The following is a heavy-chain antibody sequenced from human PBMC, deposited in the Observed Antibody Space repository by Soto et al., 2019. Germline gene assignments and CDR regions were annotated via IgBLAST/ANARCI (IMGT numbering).Heavy chain of an antibody. CDR3: VRGSHYYDSGDFDY. V-gene: IGHV1-2*02. CDR2: INPNSGGT. Sequence: ASVKVSCKASGYTFTSYDINWVRQAPGQGLEWMGWINPNSGGTNYAQKFQGRVTMTRDTSISTAYMELSRLRSDDTAVYYCVRGSHYYDSGDFDYWGQGTLVTVSS. J-gene: IGHJ4*02. CDR1: GYTFTSYD. D-gene: IGHD3-22*01.